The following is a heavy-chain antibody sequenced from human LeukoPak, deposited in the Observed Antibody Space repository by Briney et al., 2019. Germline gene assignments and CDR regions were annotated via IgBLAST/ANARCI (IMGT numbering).Heavy chain of an antibody. CDR1: GDSLRTYY. J-gene: IGHJ5*02. CDR2: IDYTGST. Sequence: PSETLSLTCTVSGDSLRTYYWSWIRQSPGKGLEWIGYIDYTGSTNYNPSLKSRVTMSVDTSKNQFSLKLSSVTAADTAVYYCARVDYYGSGGTFDPWGQGTLVTVSS. V-gene: IGHV4-59*01. D-gene: IGHD3-10*01. CDR3: ARVDYYGSGGTFDP.